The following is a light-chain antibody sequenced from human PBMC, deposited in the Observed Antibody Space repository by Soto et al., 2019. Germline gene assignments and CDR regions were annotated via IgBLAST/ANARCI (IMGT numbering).Light chain of an antibody. CDR2: KVS. CDR1: SHDIGSFKY. Sequence: QSALTQPASVSGSPGQSITISCTGTSHDIGSFKYVSWYQQHPGKAPKLLIYKVSNRLSGVSNRFSGSKSGNTASLTISGLQAEDEADYYCSSYMSSSILYVFGTGTKLTVL. V-gene: IGLV2-14*01. J-gene: IGLJ1*01. CDR3: SSYMSSSILYV.